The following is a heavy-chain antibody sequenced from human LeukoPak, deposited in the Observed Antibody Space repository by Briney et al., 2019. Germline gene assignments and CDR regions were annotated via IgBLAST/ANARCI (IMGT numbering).Heavy chain of an antibody. J-gene: IGHJ5*02. Sequence: PGESLTLSCTGSGYIFTSYWIGWVRQMPGKGLEWVGIIYPGDSDTRYSPSFQGQVTISADKSISTAYLQWSSLKASDTAMYYCARRVVGATSENWFDPWGQGTLVTVSS. CDR2: IYPGDSDT. CDR1: GYIFTSYW. CDR3: ARRVVGATSENWFDP. V-gene: IGHV5-51*01. D-gene: IGHD1-26*01.